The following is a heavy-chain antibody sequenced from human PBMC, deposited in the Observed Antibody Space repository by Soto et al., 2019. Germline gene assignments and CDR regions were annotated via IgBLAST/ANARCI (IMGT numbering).Heavy chain of an antibody. CDR3: ARDITMIVVASEDYYYYGMDV. CDR2: INPSGGST. D-gene: IGHD3-22*01. Sequence: QVQLVQSGAEVKKPGASVKVSCKASGYTFTSYYMHWVRQAPGQGLEWMGIINPSGGSTSYAQKSQGRVTMTRDTSTSTVYMELSSLRSEDTAVYYCARDITMIVVASEDYYYYGMDVWGQGTTVTVSS. V-gene: IGHV1-46*01. CDR1: GYTFTSYY. J-gene: IGHJ6*02.